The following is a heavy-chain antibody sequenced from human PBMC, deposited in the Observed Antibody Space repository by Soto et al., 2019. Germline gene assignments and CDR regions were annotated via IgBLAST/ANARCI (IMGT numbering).Heavy chain of an antibody. V-gene: IGHV1-8*01. D-gene: IGHD4-17*01. Sequence: QVQLVQSGAEVKKPGASVKVSCKASGYPFTSYDINWVRQATGQGFEYLGWMNPNSGNTGYVKKFQGRVTMTRDTSMSTAYRELSRLRSEVTAVYYCARGIKYGDYSTWFDPWGPGPLVTVSS. J-gene: IGHJ5*02. CDR3: ARGIKYGDYSTWFDP. CDR2: MNPNSGNT. CDR1: GYPFTSYD.